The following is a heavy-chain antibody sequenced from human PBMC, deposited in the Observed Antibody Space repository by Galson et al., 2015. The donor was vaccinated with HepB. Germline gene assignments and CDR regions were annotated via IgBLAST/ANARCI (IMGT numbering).Heavy chain of an antibody. CDR1: GFNFNNYA. CDR2: ISFDGSKT. V-gene: IGHV3-30*04. J-gene: IGHJ5*02. Sequence: SLRLSCAGSGFNFNNYAMNWVRQAPGKGLEWVAAISFDGSKTYYADTVKGRFIISRDKSNNTLYLQMNSLRPGDTSVYYCVRDAYYYDSSGYLFRWREEKLNWFDPWGQGTLVTVSS. CDR3: VRDAYYYDSSGYLFRWREEKLNWFDP. D-gene: IGHD3-22*01.